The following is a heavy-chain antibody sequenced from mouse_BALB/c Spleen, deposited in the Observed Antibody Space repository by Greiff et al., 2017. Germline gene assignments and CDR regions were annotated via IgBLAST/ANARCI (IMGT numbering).Heavy chain of an antibody. CDR3: ARSERVLRLLDY. Sequence: QVQLKQPGAELVMPGASVKMSCKASGYTFTDYWMHWVKQRPGQGLEWIGAIDTSDSYTSYNQKFKGKATLTVDESSSTAYMQLSSLTSEDSAVYYCARSERVLRLLDYWGQGTTLTVSS. D-gene: IGHD1-2*01. CDR1: GYTFTDYW. CDR2: IDTSDSYT. V-gene: IGHV1-69*01. J-gene: IGHJ2*01.